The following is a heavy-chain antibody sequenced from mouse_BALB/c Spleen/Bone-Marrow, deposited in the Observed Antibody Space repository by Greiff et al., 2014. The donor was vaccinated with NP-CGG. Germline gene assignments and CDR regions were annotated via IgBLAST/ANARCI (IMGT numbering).Heavy chain of an antibody. CDR1: GFNIKDTY. Sequence: EVKLMESGAELVKPGASVNLSCTASGFNIKDTYMHWVEQRPEQGLEWIGWIDPANGNAKYDPNFQDKATITADTSSNTSYLHLSSLTSEDTAVYYCTSGGPLYAIDYWGQGTSVTVSS. CDR3: TSGGPLYAIDY. CDR2: IDPANGNA. J-gene: IGHJ4*01. V-gene: IGHV14-3*02.